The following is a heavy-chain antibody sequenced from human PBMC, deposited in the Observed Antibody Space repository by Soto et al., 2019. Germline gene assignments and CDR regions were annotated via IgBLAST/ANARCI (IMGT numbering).Heavy chain of an antibody. CDR3: ARVTGGYYYYYGMEV. CDR1: GGTFSSYA. CDR2: IIPIFGTA. Sequence: SVKVSCKASGGTFSSYAISWVRQAPGQGLEWMGGIIPIFGTANYAQKFQGRVTITADESTSTAYMELSSLRSEDTAVYYCARVTGGYYYYYGMEVWGQGTTVTVSS. D-gene: IGHD2-15*01. V-gene: IGHV1-69*13. J-gene: IGHJ6*02.